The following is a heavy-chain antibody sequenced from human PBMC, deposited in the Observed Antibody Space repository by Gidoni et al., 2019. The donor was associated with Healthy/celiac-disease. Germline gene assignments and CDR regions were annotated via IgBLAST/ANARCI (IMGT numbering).Heavy chain of an antibody. J-gene: IGHJ6*02. D-gene: IGHD6-6*01. CDR1: GYSISSGYY. CDR2: IYHSGST. CDR3: ARDPGDSSSSSYYYYGMDV. V-gene: IGHV4-38-2*02. Sequence: QVQLHESGPGLVKPSETLSLTCAVSGYSISSGYYWGWIRQPPGKGLEWIGSIYHSGSTYYNPSLKSRVTISVDTSKNQFSLKLSSVTAADTAVYYCARDPGDSSSSSYYYYGMDVWGQGTTVTVSS.